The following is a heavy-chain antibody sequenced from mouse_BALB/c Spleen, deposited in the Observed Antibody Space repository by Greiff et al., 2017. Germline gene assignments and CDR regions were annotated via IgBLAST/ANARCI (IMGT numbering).Heavy chain of an antibody. V-gene: IGHV5-6-5*01. J-gene: IGHJ3*01. CDR3: ARVEDYRYWFAY. Sequence: EVMLVESGGGLVKPGGSLKLSCAASGFTFSSYAMYWVRQTPEKRLEWVASISSGGSTYYPDSVKGRFTISRDNARNILYLQMSSLRSEDTAMYYCARVEDYRYWFAYWGQGTLVTASA. D-gene: IGHD2-14*01. CDR1: GFTFSSYA. CDR2: ISSGGST.